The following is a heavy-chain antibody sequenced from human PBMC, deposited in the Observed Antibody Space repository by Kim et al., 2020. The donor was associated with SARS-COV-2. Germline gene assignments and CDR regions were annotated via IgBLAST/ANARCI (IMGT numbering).Heavy chain of an antibody. CDR3: ARLRLQDYGDLYYFDY. CDR1: GGSISSSSYY. V-gene: IGHV4-39*01. D-gene: IGHD4-17*01. Sequence: SETLSLTCTVSGGSISSSSYYWGWIRQPPGKGLEWIGSIYYSGSTYYNPSLKSRVTISVDTSKNQFSLKLSSVTAADTAVYYCARLRLQDYGDLYYFDYWGQGTLVTVSS. J-gene: IGHJ4*02. CDR2: IYYSGST.